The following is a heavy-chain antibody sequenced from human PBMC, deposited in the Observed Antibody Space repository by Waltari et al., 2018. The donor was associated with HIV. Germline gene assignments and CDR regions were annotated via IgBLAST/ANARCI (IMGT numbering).Heavy chain of an antibody. D-gene: IGHD4-17*01. CDR1: GFTFDDYA. Sequence: EVQVVESGGGLVQPGRSLRLSCAASGFTFDDYAMYWVRQAPGKGLEWVSGIIWNSGTIGYADSVKGRFTISRDNAKNSLYLQMNSLRAEDTALYYCAKDKRSGYGGNSVWYFDLWGRGTLVTVSS. CDR3: AKDKRSGYGGNSVWYFDL. CDR2: IIWNSGTI. V-gene: IGHV3-9*01. J-gene: IGHJ2*01.